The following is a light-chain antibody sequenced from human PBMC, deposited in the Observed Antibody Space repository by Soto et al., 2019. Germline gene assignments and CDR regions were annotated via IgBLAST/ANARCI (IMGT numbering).Light chain of an antibody. CDR1: QGIRNE. CDR3: LQDSNYPRT. J-gene: IGKJ1*01. Sequence: AIQMTQSPSSLSASVGDRVTITCRASQGIRNELGWYQQRPGKAPKLLIYAASTLESVVPSRFSASGSGTDFTLTISSLRPEDFATYYCLQDSNYPRTFGQGTKVEIK. V-gene: IGKV1-6*01. CDR2: AAS.